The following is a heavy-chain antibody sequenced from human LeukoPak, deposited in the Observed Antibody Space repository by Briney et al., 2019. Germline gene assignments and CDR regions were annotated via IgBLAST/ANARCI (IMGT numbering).Heavy chain of an antibody. Sequence: SETLSLTCTVSGGSISDYYWNWIRQPPGKGLEWIGYIYYSGSTTYNPSLKSRVTMSVDTAKNQFSLKLRSVTAADTAVYYCARHYADYTDPYTFDIWGQGTMVTVSS. CDR2: IYYSGST. CDR1: GGSISDYY. V-gene: IGHV4-59*08. J-gene: IGHJ3*02. CDR3: ARHYADYTDPYTFDI. D-gene: IGHD4-17*01.